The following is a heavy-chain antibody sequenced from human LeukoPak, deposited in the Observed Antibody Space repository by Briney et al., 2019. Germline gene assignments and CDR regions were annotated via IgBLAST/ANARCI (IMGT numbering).Heavy chain of an antibody. V-gene: IGHV3-23*01. CDR3: AGYCSSTSCHGNWFDP. D-gene: IGHD2-2*01. Sequence: PGGSLRLSCAASGFTFSSYAMSWVRQAPGKGLEWVSAISGSGGSTYYADSVKGRFTISRDNSKNTLYLQMNSLRAEDTAVYYCAGYCSSTSCHGNWFDPWGQGTLVTVSS. J-gene: IGHJ5*02. CDR1: GFTFSSYA. CDR2: ISGSGGST.